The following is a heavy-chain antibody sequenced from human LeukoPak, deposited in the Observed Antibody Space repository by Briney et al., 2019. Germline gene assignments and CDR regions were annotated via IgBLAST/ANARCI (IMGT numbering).Heavy chain of an antibody. Sequence: GGSLRLSCTASRFTFGDYGVGWVRQAPGKGLEWVSFIRGKAYGGTTEYAASVRGRFTISRDDSKSIAYLQMNSLKAEDTAVYYCARGGSCDYWGQGTLVTVSS. J-gene: IGHJ4*02. V-gene: IGHV3-49*04. CDR1: RFTFGDYG. D-gene: IGHD3-16*01. CDR3: ARGGSCDY. CDR2: IRGKAYGGTT.